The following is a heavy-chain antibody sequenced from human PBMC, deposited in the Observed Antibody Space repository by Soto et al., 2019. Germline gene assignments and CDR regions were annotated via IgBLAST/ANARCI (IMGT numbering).Heavy chain of an antibody. Sequence: QLQLQESGSGLVKPSQTLSLTCAVSGGSISSNGYSWNWIRQPPGRGLEWIGYMFHSGSTYYNPSRNGRVTLSVDRSKNQFSLRLSSVTAADTAVYYCARGGYPGDCIRTSCQDDFYYAMDVWGQGTTVTVSS. CDR1: GGSISSNGYS. CDR3: ARGGYPGDCIRTSCQDDFYYAMDV. V-gene: IGHV4-30-2*01. CDR2: MFHSGST. J-gene: IGHJ6*02. D-gene: IGHD2-2*03.